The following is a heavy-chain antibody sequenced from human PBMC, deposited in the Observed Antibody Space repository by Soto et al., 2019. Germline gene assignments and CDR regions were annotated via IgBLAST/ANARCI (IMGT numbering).Heavy chain of an antibody. J-gene: IGHJ6*02. CDR2: IKSESDSGTA. CDR3: ATHLPGVTAAGRDPFYYYGMDV. CDR1: GFTFSHAW. D-gene: IGHD6-25*01. V-gene: IGHV3-15*01. Sequence: GGSLRLSCAASGFTFSHAWMSWVRQAPGKGLEWVGRIKSESDSGTADTAAPVKGRFTISRDDSKNTLYLHMSNLKTEDTGVYYCATHLPGVTAAGRDPFYYYGMDVWGQGTTVTVSS.